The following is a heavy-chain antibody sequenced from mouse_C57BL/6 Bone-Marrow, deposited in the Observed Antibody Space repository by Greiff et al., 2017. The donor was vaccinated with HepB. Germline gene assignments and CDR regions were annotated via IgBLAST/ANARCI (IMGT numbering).Heavy chain of an antibody. J-gene: IGHJ3*01. CDR1: GYTFTSYW. V-gene: IGHV1-74*01. CDR2: IHPSDSDT. CDR3: AIEEGGIGFAY. Sequence: QVQLQQPGAELVKPGASVKVSCKASGYTFTSYWMHWVKQRPGQGLEWIGRIHPSDSDTNYNQKFKGKATSTVDKSSSTAYIQLSSLTAEDSAVYYCAIEEGGIGFAYWGQGTLVTVSA.